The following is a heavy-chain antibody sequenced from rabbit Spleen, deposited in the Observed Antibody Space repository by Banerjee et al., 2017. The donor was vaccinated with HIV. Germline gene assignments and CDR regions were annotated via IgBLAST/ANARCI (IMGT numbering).Heavy chain of an antibody. Sequence: QSLEESGGDLVKPGASLTLTCTASGFSLTSSDYICWVRQAPGKGLEWIACIDVGSSGFTYHANWAKGRFTISKTSSTTVTLQMTSLTAADTATYFCARFYAGYGDFGYAAMWGPGTLVTVS. CDR1: GFSLTSSDY. CDR3: ARFYAGYGDFGYAAM. D-gene: IGHD7-1*01. V-gene: IGHV1S40*01. J-gene: IGHJ6*01. CDR2: IDVGSSGFT.